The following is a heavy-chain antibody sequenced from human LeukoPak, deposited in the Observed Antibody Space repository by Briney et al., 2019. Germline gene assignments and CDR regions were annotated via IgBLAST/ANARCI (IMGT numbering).Heavy chain of an antibody. D-gene: IGHD2-2*01. V-gene: IGHV1-18*01. CDR1: GYTFTSYG. CDR3: ARVGDIGVVPAAVAPAENWFDP. Sequence: GASVKVSCKASGYTFTSYGISWVRQAPGQGLEWRGWISAYNGNTNYAQKLQGRVTMTTDTSTSTAYMELRSLRSDDTAVYYCARVGDIGVVPAAVAPAENWFDPWGQGTLVTVSS. CDR2: ISAYNGNT. J-gene: IGHJ5*02.